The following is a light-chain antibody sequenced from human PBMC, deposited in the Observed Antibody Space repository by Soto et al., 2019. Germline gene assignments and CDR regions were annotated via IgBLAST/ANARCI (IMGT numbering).Light chain of an antibody. CDR3: QKYDSAPFT. J-gene: IGKJ3*01. V-gene: IGKV1-27*01. Sequence: DIQMTQSPSSLSASVGDRVTITCRASQGINNFLAWYQQKPGKVPKLLIYAAATLRSGVPSRFSGSGSGTDFTLTISSLQPEDVASYYCQKYDSAPFTFGPGTKVDIK. CDR1: QGINNF. CDR2: AAA.